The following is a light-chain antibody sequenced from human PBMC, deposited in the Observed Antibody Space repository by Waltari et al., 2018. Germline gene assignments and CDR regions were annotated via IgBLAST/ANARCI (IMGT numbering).Light chain of an antibody. CDR3: QQYFSTPQLA. J-gene: IGKJ4*01. CDR2: CAS. CDR1: ESLFFSSNNKNY. V-gene: IGKV4-1*01. Sequence: DIVMTQTPDSLAVTLGERATFNCKSSESLFFSSNNKNYLAWYQHKVGPPPKLLIYCASTRASGVPDRFSGSGSGTDFTLTISSLQAEDVAVYYCQQYFSTPQLAFGGGTKVELK.